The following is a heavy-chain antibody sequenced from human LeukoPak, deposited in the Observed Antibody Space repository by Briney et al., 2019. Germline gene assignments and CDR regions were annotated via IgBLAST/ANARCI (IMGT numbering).Heavy chain of an antibody. CDR3: ARRGWGEYYFDY. Sequence: PSETLSLTCSVSGGSISSSSYHWGWLHQPPGKGRVWIGSIYYSGSTYYNPPLKSRVTIFVDTSKNQFSLKLSSVTAADTAVYYCARRGWGEYYFDYWGQGTLVTVSS. D-gene: IGHD3-16*01. CDR2: IYYSGST. J-gene: IGHJ4*02. V-gene: IGHV4-39*01. CDR1: GGSISSSSYH.